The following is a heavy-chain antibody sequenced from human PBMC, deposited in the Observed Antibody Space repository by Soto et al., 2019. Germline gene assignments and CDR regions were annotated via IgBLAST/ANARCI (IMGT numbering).Heavy chain of an antibody. Sequence: QVQLVQSGAEVKKPGSSVKVSCKASGGAFNNFAISWVRQAPGQGLEWMGAIIPVFSSPNYSQKLQGRLTMTADEATSTAYRELNSLRSDDTAVYYCARDRVKRGSSYYYGMDVWGQGTTVTVSS. V-gene: IGHV1-69*12. J-gene: IGHJ6*02. CDR3: ARDRVKRGSSYYYGMDV. CDR2: IIPVFSSP. D-gene: IGHD2-15*01. CDR1: GGAFNNFA.